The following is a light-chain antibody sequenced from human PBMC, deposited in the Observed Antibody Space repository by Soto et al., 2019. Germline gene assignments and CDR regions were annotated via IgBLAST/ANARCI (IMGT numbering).Light chain of an antibody. V-gene: IGKV3-11*01. Sequence: EIVLTQSPATLSLSPGERATLSCRASQSVSSYLAWYQRKPGQAPRLLIYDASTRATGIPARFSGSGSGTDFTLTISSLEPEDFAVYYCQQYSGSPFTFGPGTKVNIK. J-gene: IGKJ3*01. CDR3: QQYSGSPFT. CDR1: QSVSSY. CDR2: DAS.